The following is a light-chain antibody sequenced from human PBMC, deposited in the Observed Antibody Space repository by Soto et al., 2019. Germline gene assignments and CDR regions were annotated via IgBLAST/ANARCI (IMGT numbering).Light chain of an antibody. CDR2: DAS. CDR3: QQLNSYPYT. CDR1: QSISSW. V-gene: IGKV1-5*01. J-gene: IGKJ2*01. Sequence: DIQMTQSPSTLSASVGDRVTITCRASQSISSWLAWYQQKPGKAPKLLIYDASSLESGVPSRFSGSRSGPEFTLTISSLQPEDFATYYCQQLNSYPYTFAQGTKLEIK.